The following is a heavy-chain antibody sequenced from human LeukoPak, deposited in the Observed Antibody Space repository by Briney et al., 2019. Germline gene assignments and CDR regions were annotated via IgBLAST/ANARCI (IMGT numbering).Heavy chain of an antibody. J-gene: IGHJ4*02. V-gene: IGHV3-64*01. D-gene: IGHD3-22*01. CDR3: ARDCSSGNCRGALDY. CDR1: GFSLRKHP. CDR2: ISGDGGTT. Sequence: PGGSLRLSCAASGFSLRKHPMHWVRQAPGKGLEFVSAISGDGGTTFYASSVMGRFTISRDNSKNMVVLQMGSLRADDMGVYFCARDCSSGNCRGALDYWGQGALVTVSS.